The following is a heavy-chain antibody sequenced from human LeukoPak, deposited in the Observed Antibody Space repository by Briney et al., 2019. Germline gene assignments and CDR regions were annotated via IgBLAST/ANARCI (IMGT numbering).Heavy chain of an antibody. V-gene: IGHV3-48*02. Sequence: PGGSLRLSCAGSGFTFRNFAMTWVRQAPGKGLEWVSYISSTSSTIYYADSVTGRFTASRDNAKNSLYLQMNSLRDDDTAVYYCARDLISGHYTFDYWGQGTLVTVSS. J-gene: IGHJ4*02. CDR1: GFTFRNFA. D-gene: IGHD1-26*01. CDR2: ISSTSSTI. CDR3: ARDLISGHYTFDY.